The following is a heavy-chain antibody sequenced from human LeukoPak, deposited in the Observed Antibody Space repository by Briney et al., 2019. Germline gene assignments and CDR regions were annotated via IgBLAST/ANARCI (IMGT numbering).Heavy chain of an antibody. CDR2: IYYSGST. V-gene: IGHV4-39*01. D-gene: IGHD2-15*01. J-gene: IGHJ4*02. CDR3: ARHLIGYCSGGSCSAGPYYFDY. CDR1: GGSISSSSYY. Sequence: SETLSLTCTVSGGSISSSSYYWGWIRQPPGKGLEWTGSIYYSGSTYYNPSLKSRVTISVDTSKNQFSLKLSSVTAADTAVYYCARHLIGYCSGGSCSAGPYYFDYWGQGTLVTVSS.